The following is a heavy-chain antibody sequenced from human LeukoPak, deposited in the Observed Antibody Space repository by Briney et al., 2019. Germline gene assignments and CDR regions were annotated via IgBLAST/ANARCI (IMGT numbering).Heavy chain of an antibody. CDR2: INSDGSST. CDR3: ARAGYSSSWYVDYYYYYYMDV. V-gene: IGHV3-74*01. D-gene: IGHD6-13*01. CDR1: RFTFSTYW. Sequence: HPGGSLRLSCAASRFTFSTYWMHWVRQAPGKGLVWVSRINSDGSSTGYADSVKGRFTISRDNAKNTLYLQMNSLRAEDTAVYYCARAGYSSSWYVDYYYYYYMDVWGKGTTVTISS. J-gene: IGHJ6*03.